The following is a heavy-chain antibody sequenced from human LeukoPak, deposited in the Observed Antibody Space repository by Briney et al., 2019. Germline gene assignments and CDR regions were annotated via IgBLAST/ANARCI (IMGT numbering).Heavy chain of an antibody. CDR1: GGSISTYY. Sequence: SETLSLTCNVSGGSISTYYWSWIRQPPGKGLEWIGYIYYTGTTDYNPSLKSRVTISLDTSKDQFSLKLSSVTAADTAVYYCARSLSSTGYYYYGMDVWGQGTTVTVSS. CDR3: ARSLSSTGYYYYGMDV. D-gene: IGHD6-13*01. CDR2: IYYTGTT. J-gene: IGHJ6*02. V-gene: IGHV4-59*08.